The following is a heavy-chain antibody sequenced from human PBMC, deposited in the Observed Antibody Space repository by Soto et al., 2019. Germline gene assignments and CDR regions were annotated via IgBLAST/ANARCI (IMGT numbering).Heavy chain of an antibody. D-gene: IGHD6-13*01. CDR3: ARRLFQQRDSWFDP. J-gene: IGHJ5*02. Sequence: SETLSLTCAVSGAFISSSNWWSWVRQPPGKGLEWIGESYQSGSTKHNPSLRGRVTISVDKSNNQFSLKLSSVTAADTAVYYCARRLFQQRDSWFDPWGQGTLVTVSS. CDR2: SYQSGST. CDR1: GAFISSSNW. V-gene: IGHV4-4*02.